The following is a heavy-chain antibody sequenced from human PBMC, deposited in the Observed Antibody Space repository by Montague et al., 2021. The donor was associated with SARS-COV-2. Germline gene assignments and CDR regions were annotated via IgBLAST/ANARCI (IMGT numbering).Heavy chain of an antibody. CDR2: IYYSGST. CDR1: GGSISSSSYY. D-gene: IGHD2-2*01. J-gene: IGHJ5*02. Sequence: SETLSLTCTVSGGSISSSSYYWGWIRQPPGKGLGWIGSIYYSGSTYYNPSLKSRVAISVDTSKNQFSLKLSSVTAADTAVYYCARDGEVVGNWFDPWGQGTLVTVSS. V-gene: IGHV4-39*07. CDR3: ARDGEVVGNWFDP.